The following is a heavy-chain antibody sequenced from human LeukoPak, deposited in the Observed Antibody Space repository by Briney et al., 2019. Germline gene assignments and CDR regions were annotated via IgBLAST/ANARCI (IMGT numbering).Heavy chain of an antibody. CDR3: ARDRGRDSSSWYGNDAFDI. CDR2: IYTSGST. D-gene: IGHD6-13*01. CDR1: GGSISSYY. J-gene: IGHJ3*02. V-gene: IGHV4-4*07. Sequence: SETLSLTCTVSGGSISSYYWSWIRQPAGKGLEWIGRIYTSGSTNYNPSLKSRVTMSVDTSKNQFSLKLSSVTAADTAVYYCARDRGRDSSSWYGNDAFDIWGQGTMVTVSS.